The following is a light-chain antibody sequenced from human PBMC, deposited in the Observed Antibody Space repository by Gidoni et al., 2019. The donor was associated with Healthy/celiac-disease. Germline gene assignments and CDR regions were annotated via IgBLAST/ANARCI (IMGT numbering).Light chain of an antibody. V-gene: IGKV3-20*01. CDR2: GAS. CDR3: QHYGSSPVT. CDR1: QSVSSSY. J-gene: IGKJ2*01. Sequence: EIVLTQSPGTLSLSPGERATLSCRASQSVSSSYLGWYQQKPGQAPRLLIYGASSRATGIPDRFSGSGSGTDFTLTISRLEPEDFAVYSCQHYGSSPVTFGQGTKLEIK.